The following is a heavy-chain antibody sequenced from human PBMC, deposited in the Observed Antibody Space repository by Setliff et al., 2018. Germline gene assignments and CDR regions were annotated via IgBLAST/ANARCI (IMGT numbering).Heavy chain of an antibody. V-gene: IGHV4-59*11. CDR1: GGSLTQRY. CDR3: ARDRTAYNYGMDV. J-gene: IGHJ6*02. CDR2: VYYNGNT. Sequence: SETLSLTCTLSGGSLTQRYWSWVRQPPGKGLEWIGYVYYNGNTNYSPSLKSRVTISADTSKNQVSLKLTSATAADTAVYYCARDRTAYNYGMDVWGQGTTVT. D-gene: IGHD5-18*01.